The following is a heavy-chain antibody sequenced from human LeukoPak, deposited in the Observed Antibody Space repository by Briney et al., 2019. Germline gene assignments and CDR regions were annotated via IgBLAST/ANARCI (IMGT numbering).Heavy chain of an antibody. CDR1: GGAFSSYA. Sequence: SVKVSCKASGGAFSSYAISWVRQAPGQGLEWMGRIIPILGIANYAQKFQGRVTITADKSTSTAYMELSSLRSEDTAVYYCAREVIVVVVAATALNYYYYYGMDVWGQGTTVTVSS. D-gene: IGHD2-15*01. V-gene: IGHV1-69*04. CDR3: AREVIVVVVAATALNYYYYYGMDV. J-gene: IGHJ6*02. CDR2: IIPILGIA.